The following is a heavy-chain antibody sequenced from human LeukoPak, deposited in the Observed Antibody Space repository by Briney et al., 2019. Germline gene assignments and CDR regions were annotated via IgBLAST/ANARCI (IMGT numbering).Heavy chain of an antibody. J-gene: IGHJ6*03. D-gene: IGHD1-26*01. V-gene: IGHV3-53*01. Sequence: GGSLRLSCAASGFTFDDSVMSWVRQAPGKGLEWVSVIYSGGSTYYADSVKGRFTISRDNSKNTLYLQMNSLRAEDTAVYYCARVRWELPSYYYMDVWGKGTTVTISS. CDR3: ARVRWELPSYYYMDV. CDR1: GFTFDDSV. CDR2: IYSGGST.